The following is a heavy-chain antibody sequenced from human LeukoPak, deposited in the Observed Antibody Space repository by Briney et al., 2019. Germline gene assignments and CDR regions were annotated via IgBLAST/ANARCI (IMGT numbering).Heavy chain of an antibody. CDR2: VYYSGST. V-gene: IGHV4-59*12. CDR3: ARGPFEDAFDI. Sequence: PSETLSLTCTVSGGSITSYYWSWIRQPPGKGLEWIGYVYYSGSTNYNPSLNSRVTISADTSKNQFSLKLSSVTAADTAVYYCARGPFEDAFDIWGQGTMVTVSS. CDR1: GGSITSYY. J-gene: IGHJ3*02.